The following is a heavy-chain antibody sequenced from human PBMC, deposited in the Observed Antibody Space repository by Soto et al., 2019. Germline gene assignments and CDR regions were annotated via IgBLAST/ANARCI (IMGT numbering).Heavy chain of an antibody. J-gene: IGHJ5*02. D-gene: IGHD1-1*01. Sequence: QLQLQESGSGRVRPSQTLSLTCAVSGVSISSGGYSWNWIRQPPGKGLEWIGYIYPSGSTLYNPSLKSRVTIPVDKYKNQSSLKHTSVSAADTAGYYCARVQLEANWFDPGGQGTLVTVSS. CDR3: ARVQLEANWFDP. V-gene: IGHV4-30-2*01. CDR1: GVSISSGGYS. CDR2: IYPSGST.